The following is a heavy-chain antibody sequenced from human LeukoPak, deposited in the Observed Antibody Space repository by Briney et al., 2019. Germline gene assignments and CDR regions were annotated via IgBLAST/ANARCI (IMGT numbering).Heavy chain of an antibody. J-gene: IGHJ3*02. V-gene: IGHV3-7*01. CDR1: GFTFSSYW. CDR3: ARDSVRPGIAVAGTHSRLFDI. D-gene: IGHD6-19*01. CDR2: IKQDGSEK. Sequence: GGSLRLSCAASGFTFSSYWMSWVRQAPGKGLEWVANIKQDGSEKYYVDSVKGRFTISRDNAKNSLYLQMNSLRAEDTAVYYCARDSVRPGIAVAGTHSRLFDIWGQGTMVTVSS.